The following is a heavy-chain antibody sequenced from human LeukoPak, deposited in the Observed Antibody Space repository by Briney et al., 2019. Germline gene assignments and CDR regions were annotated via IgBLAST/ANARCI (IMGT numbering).Heavy chain of an antibody. CDR3: AREGDSSGYGWFDP. D-gene: IGHD3-22*01. CDR1: GGSISYYY. Sequence: SETLSLTCTVSGGSISYYYWSWIRQPPGKGLEWIGYIYYNGSTNYNPALKSRVTISLDTSKNQFSLKLTSVTAADTAVYYCAREGDSSGYGWFDPWGQGSLVTVSS. CDR2: IYYNGST. J-gene: IGHJ5*02. V-gene: IGHV4-59*01.